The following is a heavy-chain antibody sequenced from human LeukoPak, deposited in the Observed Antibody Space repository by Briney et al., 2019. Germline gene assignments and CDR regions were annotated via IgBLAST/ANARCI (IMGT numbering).Heavy chain of an antibody. J-gene: IGHJ4*02. V-gene: IGHV3-23*01. D-gene: IGHD5-18*01. CDR2: ISGSGGST. Sequence: GGSLRLSCAASGFTFSSYAMSWVRQAPGKGLEWVSAISGSGGSTYYADSVKGRFTISRDNSKNTLYLQMNSLRAEDTAVYYCAKDLRGYDYGFYFDYWGQGTLVTVSS. CDR1: GFTFSSYA. CDR3: AKDLRGYDYGFYFDY.